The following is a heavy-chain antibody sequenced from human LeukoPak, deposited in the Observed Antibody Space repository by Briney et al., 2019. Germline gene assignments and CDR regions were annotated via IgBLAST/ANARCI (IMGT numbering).Heavy chain of an antibody. CDR1: GFTFSSYA. D-gene: IGHD3-3*01. Sequence: PGGSLRLSCAASGFTFSSYAITWVRQAPGKGLEWVAIISNDGSRKYYAHSVEGRFTISRDNSKNTLYLQMDSLRAEDTAVYYCARDRAWNYFDYWGQGTLVTVSS. V-gene: IGHV3-30*03. CDR2: ISNDGSRK. CDR3: ARDRAWNYFDY. J-gene: IGHJ4*02.